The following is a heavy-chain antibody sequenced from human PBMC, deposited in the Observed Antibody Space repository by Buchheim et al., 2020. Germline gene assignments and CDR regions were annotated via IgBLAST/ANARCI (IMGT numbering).Heavy chain of an antibody. J-gene: IGHJ6*02. V-gene: IGHV3-74*01. CDR2: IDSDGSGT. CDR1: GFTLSNYW. D-gene: IGHD4-11*01. Sequence: QLVESGGGLVQPGGSLRPSCAASGFTLSNYWMHWVRQAPGKGLVWVSRIDSDGSGTSYADSVKGRFTIYRDNARNTVFLQMNSLRAEDTAVYYCAREAVTRTYYYSYYGMDVWGQGTT. CDR3: AREAVTRTYYYSYYGMDV.